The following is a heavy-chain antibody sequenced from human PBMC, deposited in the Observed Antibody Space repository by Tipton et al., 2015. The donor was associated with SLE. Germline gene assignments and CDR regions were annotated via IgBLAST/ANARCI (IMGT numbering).Heavy chain of an antibody. CDR1: GYTFTSHY. J-gene: IGHJ2*01. CDR3: AREAGGSFDF. Sequence: QLVQSGAEVKKPGASVKDSCKASGYTFTSHYIHWVRQAPGQGLEWMGIINRSGGSTTYAQKFQGRVTITRDTSTSAVNMGLSRLGTGDAAVYCCAREAGGSFDFWGRGTLVTVSS. D-gene: IGHD3-16*01. CDR2: INRSGGST. V-gene: IGHV1-46*03.